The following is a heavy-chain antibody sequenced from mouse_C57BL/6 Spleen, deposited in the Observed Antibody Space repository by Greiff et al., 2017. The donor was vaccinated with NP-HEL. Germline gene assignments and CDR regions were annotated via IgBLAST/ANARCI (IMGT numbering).Heavy chain of an antibody. V-gene: IGHV1-42*01. D-gene: IGHD1-1*01. CDR3: ARRDYYGSSLDY. J-gene: IGHJ2*01. CDR2: INPSTGGT. Sequence: EVKVVESGPELVKPGASVKISCKASGYSFTGYYMNWVKQSPEKSLEWIGEINPSTGGTTYNQKFKAKATLTVDKSSSTAYMQLKSLTSEDSAVYYCARRDYYGSSLDYWGQGTTLTVSS. CDR1: GYSFTGYY.